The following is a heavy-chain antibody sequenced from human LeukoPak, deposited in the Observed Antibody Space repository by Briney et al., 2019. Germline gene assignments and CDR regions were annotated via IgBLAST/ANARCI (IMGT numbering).Heavy chain of an antibody. Sequence: GRSLRLSCAASGFTFSSYAMSWVRQAPGKGLEWVSAISGSGDNTYYADSVKGRFTISRDNSKNTLYLQMNSLRAEDMAVYYCAMASSTSSGWFDPWGQGTPVTVSS. D-gene: IGHD2-2*01. CDR1: GFTFSSYA. CDR2: ISGSGDNT. V-gene: IGHV3-23*01. J-gene: IGHJ5*02. CDR3: AMASSTSSGWFDP.